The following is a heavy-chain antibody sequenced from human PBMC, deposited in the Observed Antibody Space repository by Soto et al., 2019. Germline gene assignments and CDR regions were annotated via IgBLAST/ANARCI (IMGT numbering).Heavy chain of an antibody. CDR1: GYTFNSYA. CDR2: INAGNGNT. J-gene: IGHJ4*02. Sequence: ASVKVSCKASGYTFNSYAMHWVRQAPGQRLEWMGWINAGNGNTKQSQKFQGRVTITRDTSASTAYMELSSLRSEDTAVYYCARSENPIDYWGQGTLVTVSS. V-gene: IGHV1-3*01. CDR3: ARSENPIDY.